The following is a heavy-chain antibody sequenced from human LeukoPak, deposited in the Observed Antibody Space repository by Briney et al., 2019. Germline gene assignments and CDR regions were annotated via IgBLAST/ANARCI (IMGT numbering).Heavy chain of an antibody. V-gene: IGHV3-49*03. D-gene: IGHD2-21*01. J-gene: IGHJ4*02. CDR1: GFTFGGYA. CDR3: TRESGGDVDY. Sequence: AGGSLRLSCTASGFTFGGYAMTWIRQAPGKGLEWVGFIRHKAYGGTAEYAASVKGRFTISRDDSKLIAYLQMNSLKSEDTGVYYCTRESGGDVDYWGQGTLVTVSS. CDR2: IRHKAYGGTA.